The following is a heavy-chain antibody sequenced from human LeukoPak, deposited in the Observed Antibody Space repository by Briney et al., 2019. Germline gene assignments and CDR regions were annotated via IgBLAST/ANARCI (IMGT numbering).Heavy chain of an antibody. CDR3: ARVEVDYDSSGYYYLHPYYFDY. CDR1: GFTFSSYG. CDR2: IYSGGST. Sequence: GGTLRLSCAASGFTFSSYGMSWVRQAPGKGLEWVSVIYSGGSTYYADSVKGRFTISRDNSKNTLYLQMNSLRAEDTAVYYCARVEVDYDSSGYYYLHPYYFDYWGQGTLVTVSS. V-gene: IGHV3-66*01. D-gene: IGHD3-22*01. J-gene: IGHJ4*02.